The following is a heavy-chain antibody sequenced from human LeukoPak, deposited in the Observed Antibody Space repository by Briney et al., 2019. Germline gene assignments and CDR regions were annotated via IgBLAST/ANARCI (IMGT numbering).Heavy chain of an antibody. CDR2: ISGSGGST. J-gene: IGHJ3*02. Sequence: GGSLRLSCAASGFTFSSYAMSWVRQAPGKGLEWVSAISGSGGSTYYADSVKGRFTISRDNSKNTLYLQMNSLRAEDTAVYYCAKGTLAYCGGDCYTRGNAFDIWGQGTMVTVSS. CDR3: AKGTLAYCGGDCYTRGNAFDI. V-gene: IGHV3-23*01. D-gene: IGHD2-21*02. CDR1: GFTFSSYA.